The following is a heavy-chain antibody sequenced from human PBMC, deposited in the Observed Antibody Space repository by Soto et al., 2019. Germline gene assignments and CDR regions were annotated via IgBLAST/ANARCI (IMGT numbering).Heavy chain of an antibody. J-gene: IGHJ4*02. CDR3: ARDRRGSGTWSPYYFDY. V-gene: IGHV4-4*02. CDR2: IYHSGST. D-gene: IGHD3-10*01. Sequence: SETLSLTCAVSGGSISTTHWWTWVRQPPGKGLEWIGEIYHSGSTNYNPSLKSRVTISVDNSKNLFSLKLSFVTAADTAVYYCARDRRGSGTWSPYYFDYWGQGIMVTVPQ. CDR1: GGSISTTHW.